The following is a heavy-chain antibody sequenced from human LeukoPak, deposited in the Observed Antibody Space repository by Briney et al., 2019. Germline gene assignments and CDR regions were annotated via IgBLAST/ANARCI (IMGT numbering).Heavy chain of an antibody. Sequence: SETLSLTCTVSGASISNYYWSWIRQPPGKGLEWIGYVYYSGSTHYNPSLKSRVTISVDTSKNQFSLKLSPVTAADTAVYYCARDKQPGDYWGQGTLVTVSS. D-gene: IGHD5-18*01. J-gene: IGHJ4*02. CDR1: GASISNYY. V-gene: IGHV4-59*01. CDR2: VYYSGST. CDR3: ARDKQPGDY.